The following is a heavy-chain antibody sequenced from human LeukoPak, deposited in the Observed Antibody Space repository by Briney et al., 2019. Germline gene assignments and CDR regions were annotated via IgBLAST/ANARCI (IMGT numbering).Heavy chain of an antibody. CDR3: ARAPGYCSSTSCSLNYYGMDV. J-gene: IGHJ6*02. D-gene: IGHD2-2*01. Sequence: PGGSLRLSCAASGFTVSSNYMSWVRQAPGKGLEWVSVIYSGGSTYYADSVKGRFTISRDNSKNTLYLQMNSLRAEDTAVYYCARAPGYCSSTSCSLNYYGMDVWGQGTTVTVSS. CDR1: GFTVSSNY. CDR2: IYSGGST. V-gene: IGHV3-53*01.